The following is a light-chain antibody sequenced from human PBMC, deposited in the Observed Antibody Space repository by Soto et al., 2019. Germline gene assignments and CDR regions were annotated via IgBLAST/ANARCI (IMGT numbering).Light chain of an antibody. Sequence: EIVLTQSPATLSLSPGESATLSCRASQNIDKNYLAWFQHKPGQAPSLLIYDASMRATGVPDRFSGSGSGTDFTLTVSRLEPEDFAVFYCKQYAHSPLTFGGGTKVDIK. CDR2: DAS. CDR3: KQYAHSPLT. V-gene: IGKV3-20*01. J-gene: IGKJ4*01. CDR1: QNIDKNY.